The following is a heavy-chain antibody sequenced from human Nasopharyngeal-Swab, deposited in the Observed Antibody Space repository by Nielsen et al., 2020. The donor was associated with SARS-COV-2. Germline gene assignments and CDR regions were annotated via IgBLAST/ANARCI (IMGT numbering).Heavy chain of an antibody. CDR1: GGSISSGGYY. D-gene: IGHD2-2*01. J-gene: IGHJ6*02. V-gene: IGHV4-31*03. CDR3: AREVVPAAIPYYYYGVDV. Sequence: LRLSCTVSGGSISSGGYYWSWIRQHPGKGLEWIGYIYYSGSTYYNPSLKSRVTISVDTSKNQFSLKLSSVTAADTAVYYCAREVVPAAIPYYYYGVDVWGQGTTVTVSS. CDR2: IYYSGST.